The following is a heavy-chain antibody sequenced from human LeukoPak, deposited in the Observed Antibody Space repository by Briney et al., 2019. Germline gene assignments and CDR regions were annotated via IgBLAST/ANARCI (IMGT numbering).Heavy chain of an antibody. Sequence: GGSLRLSCAASGFTFSSYWMSWVRQAPGEGLEWVANIKQDGSEKYYVDSVKGGFTISRDNAKNTLYLQMTSMRAEDTAVYYCARDGGRSISCYHNWFDPWGRGTLVTVSS. D-gene: IGHD2-2*01. V-gene: IGHV3-7*01. CDR2: IKQDGSEK. J-gene: IGHJ5*02. CDR1: GFTFSSYW. CDR3: ARDGGRSISCYHNWFDP.